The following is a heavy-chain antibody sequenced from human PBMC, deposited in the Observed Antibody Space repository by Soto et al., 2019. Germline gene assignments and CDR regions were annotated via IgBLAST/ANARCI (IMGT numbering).Heavy chain of an antibody. Sequence: GGSLRLSCAASGFTFNTYGMHWVRQAPGKGLEWVAVISYGGSNKYYTESVKGRFIISRDNSNNTLYLQMNSLRADDTAVYYCAKEGDYYGSGSYYQPFDYWGQGTLVTVYS. D-gene: IGHD3-10*01. J-gene: IGHJ4*02. V-gene: IGHV3-30*18. CDR3: AKEGDYYGSGSYYQPFDY. CDR2: ISYGGSNK. CDR1: GFTFNTYG.